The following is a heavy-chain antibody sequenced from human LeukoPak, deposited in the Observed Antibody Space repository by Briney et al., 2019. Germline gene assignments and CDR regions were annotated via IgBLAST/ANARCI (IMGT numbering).Heavy chain of an antibody. D-gene: IGHD3-22*01. Sequence: SQTLSLTCTVSGGSISSGGYFWSWIRQHPGKGLEWIAHIYHAGSTHDNPSFRGRVAISLDTSANQFSLRLSSVTAADTAVYFCARATHYSASTGGPYMDVWGQGTTVTVSS. CDR2: IYHAGST. CDR3: ARATHYSASTGGPYMDV. J-gene: IGHJ6*03. CDR1: GGSISSGGYF. V-gene: IGHV4-31*03.